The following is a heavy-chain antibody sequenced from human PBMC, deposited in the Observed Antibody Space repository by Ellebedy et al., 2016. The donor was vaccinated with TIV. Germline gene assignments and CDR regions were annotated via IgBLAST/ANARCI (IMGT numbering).Heavy chain of an antibody. D-gene: IGHD5-18*01. V-gene: IGHV1-3*01. Sequence: AASVKVSCKASGYTFTSYAMHWVRQAPGQRLEWMGWINVGNGNTKYSQKFQGRVTMTTDTSTNTAYMELSSPRSDDTAVYYCARDLTAMVTMTYWGQGTLVTVSS. J-gene: IGHJ4*02. CDR3: ARDLTAMVTMTY. CDR2: INVGNGNT. CDR1: GYTFTSYA.